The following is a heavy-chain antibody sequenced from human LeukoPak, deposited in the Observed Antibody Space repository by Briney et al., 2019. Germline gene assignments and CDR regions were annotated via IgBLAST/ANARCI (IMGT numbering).Heavy chain of an antibody. D-gene: IGHD4-17*01. CDR2: IKQDGSEK. CDR1: GFIFSSYW. Sequence: GGSLRLSCAASGFIFSSYWMSWVRQAPGKGLEWVANIKQDGSEKYYVDSVKGRFTISRDNAKNSLYLQMNSLRAEDTAVYYCARGNGYGDYDLDYWGQGTLVTVSS. CDR3: ARGNGYGDYDLDY. J-gene: IGHJ4*02. V-gene: IGHV3-7*01.